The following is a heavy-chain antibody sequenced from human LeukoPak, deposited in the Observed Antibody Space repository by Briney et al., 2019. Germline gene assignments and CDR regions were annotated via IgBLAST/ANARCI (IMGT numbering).Heavy chain of an antibody. Sequence: GASVKVSCKASGYTFTGYYMHWVRQAPGQGLEWMGWINPNSGGTNYAQKFQGRVTMTRDTSISTAYMELSRLRPDDTAVYYCARGVPAASPWWFDPWGQGTLVTVSS. V-gene: IGHV1-2*02. CDR3: ARGVPAASPWWFDP. CDR2: INPNSGGT. CDR1: GYTFTGYY. D-gene: IGHD2-2*01. J-gene: IGHJ5*02.